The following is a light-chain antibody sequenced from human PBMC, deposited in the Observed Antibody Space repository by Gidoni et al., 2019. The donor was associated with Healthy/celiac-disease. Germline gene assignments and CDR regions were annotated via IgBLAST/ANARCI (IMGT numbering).Light chain of an antibody. CDR3: SSYTSSSPVV. CDR1: SSDVGVYNY. V-gene: IGLV2-14*01. J-gene: IGLJ2*01. CDR2: EVS. Sequence: QSALTQPASVSGSPGQSITISCTGTSSDVGVYNYVSWYQQHPSKAPKLMIYEVSNRPSGVSNRFSGSKSGNTASLTISGLQAEDEADYYCSSYTSSSPVVFGGGTKLTVL.